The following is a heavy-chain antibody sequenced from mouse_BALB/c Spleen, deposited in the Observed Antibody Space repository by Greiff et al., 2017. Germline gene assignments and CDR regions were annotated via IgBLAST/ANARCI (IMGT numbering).Heavy chain of an antibody. J-gene: IGHJ3*01. Sequence: QVQLQQPGAGLVKPAASVTLSCTASGYTFTSYWMHWVKQTPGQGLEWIGVINPSDGRTNYYEKFTRKTTLTVDKSSSTAYMQRSSLTSEDSAVYYGARYDYDGAGFAYWGQGTLVTVSA. CDR1: GYTFTSYW. V-gene: IGHV1S81*02. D-gene: IGHD2-4*01. CDR3: ARYDYDGAGFAY. CDR2: INPSDGRT.